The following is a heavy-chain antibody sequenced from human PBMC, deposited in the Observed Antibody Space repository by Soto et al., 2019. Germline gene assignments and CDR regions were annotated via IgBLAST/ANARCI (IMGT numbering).Heavy chain of an antibody. Sequence: GGSLRLSCAASGFTFSSYAMSWVRQAPGKGLEWVSAISGSGGSTYYADSVKGRFTISRDNSKNTLYLQMNSLRAEDTAVYYCTIMIVVVITEPYFGYWGQGTMVTVSS. CDR1: GFTFSSYA. V-gene: IGHV3-23*01. CDR3: TIMIVVVITEPYFGY. J-gene: IGHJ4*02. D-gene: IGHD3-22*01. CDR2: ISGSGGST.